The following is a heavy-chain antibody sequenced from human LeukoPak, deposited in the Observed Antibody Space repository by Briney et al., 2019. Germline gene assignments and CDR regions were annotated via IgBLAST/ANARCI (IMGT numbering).Heavy chain of an antibody. Sequence: SETLSLTCAVYGGSFSGYYWSWIRQPPGKGLEWIGEINHSGSTNYNPSLKSRVTISVDTSKNQFSLKLSSVTAADTAVYYCARHYYDSSGYLYYFDYWGQGTLVTVSS. CDR2: INHSGST. D-gene: IGHD3-22*01. V-gene: IGHV4-34*01. J-gene: IGHJ4*02. CDR1: GGSFSGYY. CDR3: ARHYYDSSGYLYYFDY.